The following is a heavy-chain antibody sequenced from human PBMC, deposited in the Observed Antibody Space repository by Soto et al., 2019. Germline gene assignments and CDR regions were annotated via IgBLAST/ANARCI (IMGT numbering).Heavy chain of an antibody. CDR2: INHSGST. CDR1: GGSFSGYY. J-gene: IGHJ4*02. V-gene: IGHV4-34*01. CDR3: ARDGGYCISTSCPQAPFDY. Sequence: SETLSLTCAVYGGSFSGYYWSWIRQPPGKGLEWIGEINHSGSTNYNPSLKSRVTISVDTSKNQFSLKLSSVTAADTAVYYCARDGGYCISTSCPQAPFDYWGQGTLVTVSS. D-gene: IGHD2-2*03.